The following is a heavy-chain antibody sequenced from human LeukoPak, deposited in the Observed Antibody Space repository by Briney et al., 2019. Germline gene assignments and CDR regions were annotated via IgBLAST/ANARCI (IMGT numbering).Heavy chain of an antibody. J-gene: IGHJ4*02. CDR1: GFTFSTYW. Sequence: GGSLRLSCAASGFTFSTYWMTWVRQSPGKGLEWVANIKPDGSEKYFVDSVKGRFTISRDNAKNALYLEMNSLRAEDTAEYFSARERMYSGSGSTYPYYDYWGQGTLVTVSS. CDR3: ARERMYSGSGSTYPYYDY. CDR2: IKPDGSEK. D-gene: IGHD3-10*01. V-gene: IGHV3-7*01.